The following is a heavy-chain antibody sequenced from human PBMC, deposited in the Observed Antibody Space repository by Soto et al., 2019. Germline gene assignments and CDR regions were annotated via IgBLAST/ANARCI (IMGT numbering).Heavy chain of an antibody. D-gene: IGHD3-10*01. CDR2: IFTRDSET. V-gene: IGHV5-51*01. Sequence: PGESLKISGNGPGHLFNNHWIGWVRQTPGKGLEWMGLIFTRDSETKTSPSFQGHVSFSVDNSINTVYLQWTSLKTTDTGIYFCARGYFDSGHGYDLWGQGTLVTVSS. CDR1: GHLFNNHW. CDR3: ARGYFDSGHGYDL. J-gene: IGHJ5*02.